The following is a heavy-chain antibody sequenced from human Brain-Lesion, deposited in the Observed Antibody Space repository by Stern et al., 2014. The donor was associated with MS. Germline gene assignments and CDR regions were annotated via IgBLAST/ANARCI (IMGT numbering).Heavy chain of an antibody. CDR3: ARDQRGITIFGVVTDYYYLGMDV. Sequence: VQLXXSGAEVKKPGASVKVSCKTSGYIFTGYYINWVRQAPGQGLEWMAWINPNTGGTKYAQKFQGKVTMGRDASISTAYVELSSLTSDDTAVYYCARDQRGITIFGVVTDYYYLGMDVWGQGTTVTVSS. CDR2: INPNTGGT. V-gene: IGHV1-2*02. D-gene: IGHD3-3*01. CDR1: GYIFTGYY. J-gene: IGHJ6*02.